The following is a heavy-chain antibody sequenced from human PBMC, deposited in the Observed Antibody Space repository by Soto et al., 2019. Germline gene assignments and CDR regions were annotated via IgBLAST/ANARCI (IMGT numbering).Heavy chain of an antibody. D-gene: IGHD6-19*01. CDR2: IIPIFGTP. J-gene: IGHJ4*02. V-gene: IGHV1-69*13. CDR1: GVTFSRQD. CDR3: AKEAVAGPTVY. Sequence: SVKVSCKASGVTFSRQDMRWVRQAPGQGLEWMGGIIPIFGTPQYAEKFQDRVTITADESTSTAYMELSSLTSEDTAVYYCAKEAVAGPTVYWGQGTLVTVSS.